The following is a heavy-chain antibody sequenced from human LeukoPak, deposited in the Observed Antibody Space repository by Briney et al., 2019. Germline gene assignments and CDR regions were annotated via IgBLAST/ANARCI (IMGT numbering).Heavy chain of an antibody. V-gene: IGHV4-34*01. J-gene: IGHJ5*02. CDR1: GGSFSGYY. CDR3: AKGYYYGSGSYYTPYNWFDP. D-gene: IGHD3-10*01. Sequence: PSETLSLTCAVYGGSFSGYYWSWIRQPPGKGLEWIGEINHSGSTNYNPSLKSRVTISVDTSKNQFSLRLCSVTAADTAVYYCAKGYYYGSGSYYTPYNWFDPWGQGTLVTVSS. CDR2: INHSGST.